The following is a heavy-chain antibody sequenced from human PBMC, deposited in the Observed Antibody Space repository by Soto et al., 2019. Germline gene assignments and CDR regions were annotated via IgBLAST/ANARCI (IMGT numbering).Heavy chain of an antibody. V-gene: IGHV1-69*13. Sequence: SVKVSCTASGGTFSSYAISWVRRAPGQGLEWMGGIIPIFGTANYAQKFQGRVTITADESTSTAYMELSSLRSEDTAVYYCAREQGSGCDYKRVKSYGMDFWGQGPTVCVAS. CDR1: GGTFSSYA. J-gene: IGHJ6*02. CDR3: AREQGSGCDYKRVKSYGMDF. D-gene: IGHD3-10*01. CDR2: IIPIFGTA.